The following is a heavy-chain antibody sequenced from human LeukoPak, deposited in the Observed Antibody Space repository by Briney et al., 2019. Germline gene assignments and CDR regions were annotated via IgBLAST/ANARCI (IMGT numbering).Heavy chain of an antibody. CDR2: INTDGSKT. V-gene: IGHV3-74*01. Sequence: GGSLRLSCAASGFTFSSYWMHWVRQAPGKGLVWVPRINTDGSKTNYADSVTGRFTISRDNAKNTLYLQMNSLRAEDTAVYYCARDLTSSSLDYWGQGTLVTVSS. CDR3: ARDLTSSSLDY. CDR1: GFTFSSYW. J-gene: IGHJ4*02. D-gene: IGHD6-6*01.